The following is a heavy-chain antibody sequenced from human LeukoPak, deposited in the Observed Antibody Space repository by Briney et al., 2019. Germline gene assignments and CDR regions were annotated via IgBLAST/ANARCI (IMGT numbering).Heavy chain of an antibody. V-gene: IGHV4-34*01. CDR2: INHSGST. D-gene: IGHD3-10*01. J-gene: IGHJ5*02. CDR1: GGSFSGYY. CDR3: ARGDSRGYYGSGSYYNTKYNWFDP. Sequence: SETLSLTCAVYGGSFSGYYWSWIRQPPGKGLEWIGEINHSGSTNYNPSLKSRVTISVDTSKNQFSLKLSSVTAADTAVYYCARGDSRGYYGSGSYYNTKYNWFDPWGQGTLVTVSS.